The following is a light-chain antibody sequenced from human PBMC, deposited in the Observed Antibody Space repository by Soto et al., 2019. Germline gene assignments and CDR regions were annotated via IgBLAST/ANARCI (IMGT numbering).Light chain of an antibody. CDR3: CSCADSYTYV. Sequence: QSVLTQPRSVSGSPGQSVTISCSGASSDVGGYNYVSWYQQHPGKAPKLMIYDVSKRPSGVPDRFSGSKSGNTASLTISGLQAEDEADYYCCSCADSYTYVFGTGTKLTVL. CDR1: SSDVGGYNY. J-gene: IGLJ1*01. V-gene: IGLV2-11*01. CDR2: DVS.